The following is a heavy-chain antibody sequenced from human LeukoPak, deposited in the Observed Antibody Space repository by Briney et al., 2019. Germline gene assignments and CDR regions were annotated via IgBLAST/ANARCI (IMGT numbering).Heavy chain of an antibody. D-gene: IGHD2-21*02. J-gene: IGHJ4*02. CDR3: ARGSHIVVVTAGLGY. V-gene: IGHV4-34*01. Sequence: SETLSFTCAVYGGSFSGYYWSWIRQPPGKGLEWIGEINHSGSTNYNPSLKSRVTISVDTSKNQFSLKLSSVTAADTAVYYCARGSHIVVVTAGLGYWGQGTLVTVSS. CDR1: GGSFSGYY. CDR2: INHSGST.